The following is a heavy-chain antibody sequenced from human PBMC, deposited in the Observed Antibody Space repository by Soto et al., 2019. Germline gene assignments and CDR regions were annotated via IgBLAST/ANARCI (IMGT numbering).Heavy chain of an antibody. J-gene: IGHJ4*02. Sequence: SETLSLTCAVSGGSISSGGYSWSWIRQPPGKGLEWIGYIYHSGSSYYNPSLKSRVTISVDRPKNQFSLKLSSVTAADTAVYYCARGGVDYYDSSGYYFSPYYFDYWGQGTLVTVSS. CDR1: GGSISSGGYS. V-gene: IGHV4-30-2*01. CDR3: ARGGVDYYDSSGYYFSPYYFDY. D-gene: IGHD3-22*01. CDR2: IYHSGSS.